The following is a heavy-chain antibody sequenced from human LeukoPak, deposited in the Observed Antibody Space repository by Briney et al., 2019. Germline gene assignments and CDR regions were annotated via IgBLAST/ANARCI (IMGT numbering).Heavy chain of an antibody. Sequence: PSETLSLTCTVSGGSISSYYWSWIRQPPGKGLEWIGYIYYSGSTNYNPSLKSQVTISVDTSKNQFSLKLSSVTAADTAVYYCARDNPMITSLDYWGQGTLVTVSS. CDR3: ARDNPMITSLDY. CDR2: IYYSGST. D-gene: IGHD3-16*01. CDR1: GGSISSYY. V-gene: IGHV4-59*01. J-gene: IGHJ4*02.